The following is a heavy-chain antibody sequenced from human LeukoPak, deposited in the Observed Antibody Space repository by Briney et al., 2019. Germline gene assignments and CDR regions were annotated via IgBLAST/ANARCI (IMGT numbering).Heavy chain of an antibody. J-gene: IGHJ4*02. D-gene: IGHD3-22*01. V-gene: IGHV1-46*03. Sequence: ASVKVSCKASGYTFTSYYMHWVRQAPGQGLEWVGIINPSGGSTSYAQKFQGRVTMTRDTSTSTVYMELSSLRSEDTAVYYCTSSTSQDYYDSSGYLWVWGQGTLVTVSS. CDR3: TSSTSQDYYDSSGYLWV. CDR1: GYTFTSYY. CDR2: INPSGGST.